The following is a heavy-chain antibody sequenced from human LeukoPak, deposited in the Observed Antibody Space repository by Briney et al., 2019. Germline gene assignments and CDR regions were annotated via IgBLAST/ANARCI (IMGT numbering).Heavy chain of an antibody. CDR2: FDPEDGET. V-gene: IGHV1-24*01. Sequence: ASVKVSCKASGYTFTSYDINWVRQAPGKGLEWMGGFDPEDGETIYAQKFQGRVTMTEDTSTDTAYMELSSLRSEDTAVYYCATLRVDDYGDFYFDYWGQGTLVTVSS. CDR3: ATLRVDDYGDFYFDY. CDR1: GYTFTSYD. D-gene: IGHD4-17*01. J-gene: IGHJ4*02.